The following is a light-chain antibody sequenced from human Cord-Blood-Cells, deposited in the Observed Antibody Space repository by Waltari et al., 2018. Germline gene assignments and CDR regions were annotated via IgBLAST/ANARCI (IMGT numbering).Light chain of an antibody. CDR2: DAS. Sequence: EMVLTQSPATLSLSPGERATLSCRASPRVSSYLAWYQQKPGQAPRLLIYDASNRATRIPARFSGGGSGTDFTLTISSLEPEDFAVYYCQQRSNWPPLTFGGGTKVEIK. V-gene: IGKV3-11*01. CDR3: QQRSNWPPLT. J-gene: IGKJ4*01. CDR1: PRVSSY.